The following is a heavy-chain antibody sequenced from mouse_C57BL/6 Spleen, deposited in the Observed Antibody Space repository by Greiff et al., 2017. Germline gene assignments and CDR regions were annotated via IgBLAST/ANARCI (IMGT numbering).Heavy chain of an antibody. CDR1: GYTFTSYW. Sequence: QVQLQQPGAELVMPGASVKLSCKASGYTFTSYWMHWVKQRPGQGLEWIGEIDPSDSYTNYNQKFKGKSTLTVDKSSRAAYMQLSSLTYEDSAVYYCARGGDYYGSAWFAYWGQGTLVTVSA. CDR3: ARGGDYYGSAWFAY. J-gene: IGHJ3*01. D-gene: IGHD1-1*01. CDR2: IDPSDSYT. V-gene: IGHV1-69*01.